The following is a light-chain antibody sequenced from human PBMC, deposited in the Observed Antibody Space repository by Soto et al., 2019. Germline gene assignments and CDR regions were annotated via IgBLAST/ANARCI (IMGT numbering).Light chain of an antibody. CDR3: CSYSGSGTWV. Sequence: QSALTQPASLSGSPGQSIPISCAGTSSDVGTYNLVSWYQQHPGKAPKLMIYDGSKRPSGVSNRFSGSKSVNTASLTISGLQAEDEANYYCCSYSGSGTWVFGGGTKVTVL. CDR1: SSDVGTYNL. V-gene: IGLV2-23*01. J-gene: IGLJ3*02. CDR2: DGS.